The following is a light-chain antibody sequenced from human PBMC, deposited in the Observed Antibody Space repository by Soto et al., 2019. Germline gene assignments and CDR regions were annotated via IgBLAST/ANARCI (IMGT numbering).Light chain of an antibody. Sequence: DIEMTQSPTSLSESVGDSVTISCRASQSVSSYLNWYQQQPGEAPKLLISSVFTLQTGVPSRFSGSGFGTDYTLTISSLQSADFATYYCQQTFKTPHTFGQGTK. V-gene: IGKV1-39*01. J-gene: IGKJ2*01. CDR3: QQTFKTPHT. CDR1: QSVSSY. CDR2: SVF.